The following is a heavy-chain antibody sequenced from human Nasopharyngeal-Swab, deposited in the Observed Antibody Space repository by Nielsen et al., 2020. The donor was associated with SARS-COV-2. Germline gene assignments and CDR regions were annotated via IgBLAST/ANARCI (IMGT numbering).Heavy chain of an antibody. D-gene: IGHD4-17*01. CDR2: IKPYGESP. J-gene: IGHJ3*01. CDR3: ARGLGYGDSRSALDV. CDR1: GYTFLSYG. Sequence: ASVKVSCKASGYTFLSYGVDWVRQAPGHGLEWMGRIKPYGESPEYARKFQGRVTMTTGTSTRTAYMELRSLRSDDTAVYYCARGLGYGDSRSALDVWGQGTTVSVSS. V-gene: IGHV1-18*01.